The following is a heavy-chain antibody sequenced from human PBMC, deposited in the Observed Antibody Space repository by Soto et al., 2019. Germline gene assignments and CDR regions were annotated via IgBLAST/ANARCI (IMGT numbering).Heavy chain of an antibody. CDR2: ISSYNGNT. J-gene: IGHJ6*02. V-gene: IGHV1-18*01. Sequence: ASVKVSCKASGYTFTSYGISWVRQAPGQGLEWMGWISSYNGNTNYAQKLQGRVTMTTDTSTTTAYMGLRSLRSDDTAVYYCARDRPTSSIRARDYYYAMDVWGQGTTVTVSS. D-gene: IGHD6-6*01. CDR3: ARDRPTSSIRARDYYYAMDV. CDR1: GYTFTSYG.